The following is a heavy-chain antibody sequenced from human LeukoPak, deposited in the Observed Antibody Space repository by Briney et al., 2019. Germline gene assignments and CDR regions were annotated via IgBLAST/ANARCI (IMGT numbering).Heavy chain of an antibody. CDR2: IYYSGST. J-gene: IGHJ2*01. Sequence: PSETLSLTCTVSGGSISSGDCYWSWIRQPPGKGLEWIGYIYYSGSTYYNPSLKSRVTISVDTSKNQFSLKLSSVTAADTAVYYCAREESDWYFDLWGRGTLVTVSS. CDR1: GGSISSGDCY. CDR3: AREESDWYFDL. V-gene: IGHV4-30-4*08.